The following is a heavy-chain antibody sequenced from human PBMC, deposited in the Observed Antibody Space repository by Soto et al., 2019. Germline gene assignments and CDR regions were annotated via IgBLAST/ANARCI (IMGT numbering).Heavy chain of an antibody. Sequence: SETLSLTCTVSGASISAYAWSWIRQPAGKGLEWIGRLYSSGNTNYNPSSKSRLTMSADTSKNQFSLKLSSVTAADTAVYYCARGPYSSGWYVVDYCGQGTLVTVSS. CDR3: ARGPYSSGWYVVDY. D-gene: IGHD6-19*01. CDR1: GASISAYA. J-gene: IGHJ4*02. CDR2: LYSSGNT. V-gene: IGHV4-4*07.